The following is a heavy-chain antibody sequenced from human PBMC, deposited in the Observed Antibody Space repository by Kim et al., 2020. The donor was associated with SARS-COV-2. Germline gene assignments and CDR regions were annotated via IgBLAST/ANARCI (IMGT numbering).Heavy chain of an antibody. CDR3: VKTNYDSSGYYPGY. Sequence: ADSVKGRFTNSKDNSKNTLYLQTNSLRAEDTAVYFCVKTNYDSSGYYPGYWGQGTLVTVSS. V-gene: IGHV3-23*03. D-gene: IGHD3-22*01. J-gene: IGHJ1*01.